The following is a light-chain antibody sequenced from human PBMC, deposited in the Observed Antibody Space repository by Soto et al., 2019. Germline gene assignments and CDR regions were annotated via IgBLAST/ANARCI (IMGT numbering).Light chain of an antibody. V-gene: IGLV7-46*01. CDR2: DTS. J-gene: IGLJ3*02. CDR1: TGAVTSGHY. CDR3: LLCYSGARPRV. Sequence: QAVVTQEPSLTVSPGGTVTLTCGSSTGAVTSGHYPYWFQQKPAQAPRALIYDTSKKHSWTPARFSGSLLGGKAALTLSGAQPEDEAEYYCLLCYSGARPRVFGGGTQLTVL.